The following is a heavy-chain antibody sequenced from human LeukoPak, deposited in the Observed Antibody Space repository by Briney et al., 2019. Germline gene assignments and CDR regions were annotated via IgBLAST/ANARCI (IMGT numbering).Heavy chain of an antibody. CDR1: GGTFSSYT. J-gene: IGHJ4*02. D-gene: IGHD3-3*01. CDR2: IIPILGIA. Sequence: GSSVKVSCKASGGTFSSYTISWVRQAPGQGLEWMGRIIPILGIANYAQKFQGRVTITADKSTSTAYMELSSLRSEDTAVHYCATHTTYYDFWSGPTEFDYWGQGTLVTVSS. CDR3: ATHTTYYDFWSGPTEFDY. V-gene: IGHV1-69*02.